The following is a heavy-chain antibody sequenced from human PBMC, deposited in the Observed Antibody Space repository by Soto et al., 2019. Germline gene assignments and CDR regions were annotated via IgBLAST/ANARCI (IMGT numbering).Heavy chain of an antibody. CDR1: GFTFSSYA. J-gene: IGHJ4*02. CDR3: ARDLGGAIDY. V-gene: IGHV3-30-3*01. CDR2: VSYDGSNK. D-gene: IGHD3-16*01. Sequence: GSLRLSCAASGFTFSSYAMHWVRQAPGKGLDWVAVVSYDGSNKYYADSVKGRFTFSRDNSKNTLYLQMNSLRPEDTALYYCARDLGGAIDYWGQGTLVTVSS.